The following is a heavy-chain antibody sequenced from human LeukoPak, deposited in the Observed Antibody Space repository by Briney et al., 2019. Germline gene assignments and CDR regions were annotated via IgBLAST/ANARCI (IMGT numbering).Heavy chain of an antibody. CDR3: VRDGRWPLVGDY. Sequence: GGSLRLSCAASGFAFSTYWMSWVRHAAGKGIEGVGGIKEDGAERYYVDSVKGGFTLSRDNAKNSLYLQMNSLRVEDTTVSYCVRDGRWPLVGDYWGQGALVTVSS. D-gene: IGHD4-23*01. V-gene: IGHV3-7*01. CDR1: GFAFSTYW. CDR2: IKEDGAER. J-gene: IGHJ4*02.